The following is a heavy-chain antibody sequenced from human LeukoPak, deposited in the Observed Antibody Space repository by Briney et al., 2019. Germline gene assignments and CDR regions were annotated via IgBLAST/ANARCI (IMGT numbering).Heavy chain of an antibody. Sequence: SETLSLTCAVSGGSISSGDYYWSWIRQPPGKGLEWIGYIYYSGSTYYNPSLMSRVTISVDTSKNQFSLKLSSVTAADTAVYYCARVPHDYGDYLGVILWFDPWGQGTLVTVSS. CDR1: GGSISSGDYY. D-gene: IGHD4-17*01. CDR3: ARVPHDYGDYLGVILWFDP. CDR2: IYYSGST. J-gene: IGHJ5*02. V-gene: IGHV4-30-4*01.